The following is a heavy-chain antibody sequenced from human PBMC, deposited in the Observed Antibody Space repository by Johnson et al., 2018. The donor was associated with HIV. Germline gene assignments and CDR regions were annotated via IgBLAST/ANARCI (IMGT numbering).Heavy chain of an antibody. D-gene: IGHD1-14*01. V-gene: IGHV3-7*02. Sequence: VQLVESGGGLVQPGGSLRLSCAASGFTFDEYVIHWVRQAPGKGLEWVANIQQDGSDTYYVDSVKGRFTISRDNAKNSLYLQMNSLRAEDTAVYYCARGFHRGGAFDIWGQGTMVTVSS. CDR2: IQQDGSDT. CDR1: GFTFDEYV. CDR3: ARGFHRGGAFDI. J-gene: IGHJ3*02.